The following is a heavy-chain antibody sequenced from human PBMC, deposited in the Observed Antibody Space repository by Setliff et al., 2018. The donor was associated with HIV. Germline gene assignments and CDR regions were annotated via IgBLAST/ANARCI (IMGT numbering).Heavy chain of an antibody. CDR3: ARQGEGYDSSGYYYTLDY. D-gene: IGHD3-22*01. V-gene: IGHV4-4*02. J-gene: IGHJ4*02. CDR1: GGSISSSNW. CDR2: IYHSGST. Sequence: SETLSLTCAVSGGSISSSNWWSWVRQPPGKGLEWIGEIYHSGSTNYNPSLKSRVTISVDKSKNQFSLKLSSVTAPDTAVYYCARQGEGYDSSGYYYTLDYWGQGTLVTVSS.